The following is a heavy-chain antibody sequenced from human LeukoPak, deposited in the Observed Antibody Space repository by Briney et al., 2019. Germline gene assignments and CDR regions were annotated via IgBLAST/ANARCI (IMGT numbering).Heavy chain of an antibody. CDR3: ARDEGGSTIFGAPGDY. CDR2: INPNSGGT. V-gene: IGHV1-2*02. Sequence: ASVKVSCKASGYTFTGYYMHWVRQAPGEGLEWMGWINPNSGGTNYAQKFQGRVTMTRDTSISTAYMELSRLRSDDTAVYYCARDEGGSTIFGAPGDYWGQGTLVTVSS. J-gene: IGHJ4*02. D-gene: IGHD3-3*01. CDR1: GYTFTGYY.